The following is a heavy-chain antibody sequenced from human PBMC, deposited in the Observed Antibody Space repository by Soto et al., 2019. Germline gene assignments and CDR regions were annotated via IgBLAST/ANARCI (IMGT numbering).Heavy chain of an antibody. CDR3: ASLVVAATDDAFDI. D-gene: IGHD2-15*01. CDR1: GGSFSGYY. J-gene: IGHJ3*02. CDR2: INHSGST. Sequence: SDTLALTFAVSGGSFSGYYWSWIRQPPGKGLEWIGEINHSGSTNYNPSLKSRVTISVDTSKNQFSLKLSSVTAADTAVYYCASLVVAATDDAFDIWGQGTMVTVSS. V-gene: IGHV4-34*01.